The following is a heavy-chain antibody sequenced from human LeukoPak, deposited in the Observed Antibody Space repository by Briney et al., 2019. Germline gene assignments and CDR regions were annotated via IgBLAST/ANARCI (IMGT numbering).Heavy chain of an antibody. CDR1: GFTFSSYW. J-gene: IGHJ4*02. CDR2: IKQDGSEK. D-gene: IGHD2-2*01. CDR3: ASLHPVQLPLDY. V-gene: IGHV3-7*01. Sequence: GGSLRLSCAASGFTFSSYWMSWVRRAPGKGLEWVANIKQDGSEKYYVDSVKGRFTISRDNAKNSLYLQMNSLRAEDTAVYYCASLHPVQLPLDYWGQGTLVTVSS.